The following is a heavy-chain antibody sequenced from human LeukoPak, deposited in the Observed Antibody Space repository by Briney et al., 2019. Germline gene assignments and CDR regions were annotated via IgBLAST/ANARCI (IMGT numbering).Heavy chain of an antibody. CDR1: GFTFSNYD. D-gene: IGHD6-25*01. V-gene: IGHV3-13*01. CDR2: IGTAGDI. CDR3: ARDRGRYYMDV. Sequence: PRGSLRLSCAASGFTFSNYDMHWVRQATGKGLEWVSGIGTAGDIYFPGAVKGRFTISRENAKNSLYLQMNSLRAGDTAVYYCARDRGRYYMDVWGKGTTVTISS. J-gene: IGHJ6*03.